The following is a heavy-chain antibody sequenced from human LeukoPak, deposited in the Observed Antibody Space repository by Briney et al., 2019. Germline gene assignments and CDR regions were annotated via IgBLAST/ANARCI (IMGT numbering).Heavy chain of an antibody. J-gene: IGHJ4*02. Sequence: PGGSLRLSCTVSGFTVSSNSMSWVRQAPGKGLEWVSFIYSDNTHYSDSVKGRFTISRDNSKNTLYLQMNSLRAEDTAVYYCARDQPRGYCSSTSCYPYWGQGTLVTVSS. CDR2: IYSDNT. V-gene: IGHV3-53*01. CDR3: ARDQPRGYCSSTSCYPY. CDR1: GFTVSSNS. D-gene: IGHD2-2*01.